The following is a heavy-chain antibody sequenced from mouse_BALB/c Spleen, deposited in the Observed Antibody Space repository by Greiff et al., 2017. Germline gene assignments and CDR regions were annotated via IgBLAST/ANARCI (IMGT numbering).Heavy chain of an antibody. J-gene: IGHJ3*01. CDR3: ARRATMITTGFAY. CDR1: GFSLTSYG. V-gene: IGHV2-2*02. CDR2: IWSGGST. D-gene: IGHD2-4*01. Sequence: QVQLKQSGPGLVQLSQSLSITCTVSGFSLTSYGVHWVRQSPGKGLEWLGVIWSGGSTDYNAAFISRLSISKDNSKSQVFFKMNSLQANDTAIYYCARRATMITTGFAYWGQGTLVTVSA.